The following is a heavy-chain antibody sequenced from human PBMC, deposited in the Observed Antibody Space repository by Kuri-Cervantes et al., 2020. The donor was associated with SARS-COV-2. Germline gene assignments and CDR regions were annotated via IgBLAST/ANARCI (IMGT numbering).Heavy chain of an antibody. CDR1: GFTFSSYS. Sequence: GGSLRLSCAASGFTFSSYSMNWVRQAPGKGLEWVSSISGSRSYMYYADSVKGRFTISRDNAKNMLFLQMNSLRAEDTAVYYCVRDGDHWNFDYWGQGTLVTVSS. CDR2: ISGSRSYM. CDR3: VRDGDHWNFDY. V-gene: IGHV3-21*01. J-gene: IGHJ4*02. D-gene: IGHD1-1*01.